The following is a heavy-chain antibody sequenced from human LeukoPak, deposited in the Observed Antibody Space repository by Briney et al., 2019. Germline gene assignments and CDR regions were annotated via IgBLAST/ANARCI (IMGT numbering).Heavy chain of an antibody. Sequence: GGSLRLSCAASGFTFSSYWMSWVRQAPGKGLEWVANIKQDGSEKYYVDSVKGRFTISRDNAKNSLYLQMNSLRVEDTAVYFCARSKPTDYYYNGMDVWGQGTTVTVSS. V-gene: IGHV3-7*01. D-gene: IGHD1-14*01. CDR2: IKQDGSEK. CDR3: ARSKPTDYYYNGMDV. CDR1: GFTFSSYW. J-gene: IGHJ6*02.